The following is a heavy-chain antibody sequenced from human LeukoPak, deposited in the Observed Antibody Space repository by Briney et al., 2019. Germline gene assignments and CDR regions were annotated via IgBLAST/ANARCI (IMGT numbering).Heavy chain of an antibody. V-gene: IGHV3-30*18. CDR3: AKDVDPFGSGSYVEGFDY. J-gene: IGHJ4*02. CDR1: GFTFSSYG. Sequence: PGGSLRLSCAASGFTFSSYGMHWVRQAPGKGLEWVAVISSDGSNKYYADSVKGRFTISRDNSKNTLYLQMNSLRAEDTAVYYCAKDVDPFGSGSYVEGFDYWGQGTLVTVSS. CDR2: ISSDGSNK. D-gene: IGHD3-10*01.